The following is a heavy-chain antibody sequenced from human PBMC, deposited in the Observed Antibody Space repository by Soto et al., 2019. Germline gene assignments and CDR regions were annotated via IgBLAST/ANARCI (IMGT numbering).Heavy chain of an antibody. CDR2: IYYSGST. J-gene: IGHJ2*01. CDR1: GGSISSYY. D-gene: IGHD3-10*01. V-gene: IGHV4-59*01. Sequence: PSETLSLTCTVSGGSISSYYWSWIRQPPGKGLEWIGYIYYSGSTNYNPSLKSRVTISVDTSKNQFSLKLSSVTAADTAVYYCARSGVDDYWYFDLWGRGTLVTVSS. CDR3: ARSGVDDYWYFDL.